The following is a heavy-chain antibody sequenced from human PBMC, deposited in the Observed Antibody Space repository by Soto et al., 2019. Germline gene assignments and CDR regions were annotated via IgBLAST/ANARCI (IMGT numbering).Heavy chain of an antibody. Sequence: EGSLRRSCSASGFTFSSYWMHCARQAPGTGLVWVSRINSDGSSTSYADSVKGRFTISRDNAKNTLYLQMNSLSAGVMAVYYCATASGDFGCLLPAWMEVGGPGTLLAAFS. CDR3: ATASGDFGCLLPAWMEV. CDR1: GFTFSSYW. J-gene: IGHJ4*01. D-gene: IGHD3-9*01. CDR2: INSDGSST. V-gene: IGHV3-74*01.